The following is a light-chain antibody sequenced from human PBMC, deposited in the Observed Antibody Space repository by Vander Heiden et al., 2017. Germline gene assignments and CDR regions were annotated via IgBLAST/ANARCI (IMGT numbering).Light chain of an antibody. CDR3: QEYGSSRT. CDR2: GAS. Sequence: EIVLTQSPGTLSLSQGERATLSCRASQSLSSSYLAWYQQKPVQAPRLLIYGASSRATGIPDRFTGSGSGTDFTLTISRLEPEDFAVYFCQEYGSSRTFGQGTKVEVK. CDR1: QSLSSSY. V-gene: IGKV3-20*01. J-gene: IGKJ1*01.